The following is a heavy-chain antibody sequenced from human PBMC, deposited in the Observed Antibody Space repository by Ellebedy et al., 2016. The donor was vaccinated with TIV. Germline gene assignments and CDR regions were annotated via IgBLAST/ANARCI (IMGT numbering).Heavy chain of an antibody. J-gene: IGHJ4*02. D-gene: IGHD5/OR15-5a*01. CDR1: GGSINSGGDYY. Sequence: SETLSLXXTVSGGSINSGGDYYWSWFRQPPGTGLEWIGYISYSETTFYNPSLKSRVTISIDKSKNQFSLKLSSVTAADTAVYFCARVYDYYDSGAPYADYWGQGTLVTVSS. CDR2: ISYSETT. V-gene: IGHV4-30-4*01. CDR3: ARVYDYYDSGAPYADY.